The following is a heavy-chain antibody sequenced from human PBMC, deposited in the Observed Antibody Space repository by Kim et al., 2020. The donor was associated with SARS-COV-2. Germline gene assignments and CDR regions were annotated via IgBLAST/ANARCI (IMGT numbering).Heavy chain of an antibody. D-gene: IGHD3-3*01. CDR2: IYYSGST. J-gene: IGHJ4*02. CDR3: ARGLGDTYYDFWSGYRPYYFDY. V-gene: IGHV4-59*01. Sequence: SETLSLTCTVSGGSISSYYWSWIRQPPGKGLEWLGYIYYSGSTNYNPSLKSRVTISVDTSKNQFSLKLSSVTAADTAVYYCARGLGDTYYDFWSGYRPYYFDYWGQGTLVTVSS. CDR1: GGSISSYY.